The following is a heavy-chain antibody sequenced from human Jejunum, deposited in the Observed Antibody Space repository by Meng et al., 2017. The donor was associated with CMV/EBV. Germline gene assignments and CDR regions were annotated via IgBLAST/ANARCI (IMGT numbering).Heavy chain of an antibody. CDR2: IRYDESDK. J-gene: IGHJ4*02. D-gene: IGHD3-3*01. V-gene: IGHV3-30*02. Sequence: SCVASGFPFSIYGMHWVRQAPGKGLEWVAFIRYDESDKYYADSVKGRFTISRDNSKDTLYLQMNSLTAEDTAIYYCAKDWSGRWGQGTLVTVSS. CDR3: AKDWSGR. CDR1: GFPFSIYG.